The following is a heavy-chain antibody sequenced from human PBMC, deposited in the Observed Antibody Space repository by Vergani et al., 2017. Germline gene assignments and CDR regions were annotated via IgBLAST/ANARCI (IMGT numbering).Heavy chain of an antibody. D-gene: IGHD1-26*01. CDR2: VIPIFGTA. J-gene: IGHJ4*02. V-gene: IGHV1-69*01. CDR3: ARSRVGRSGSYLQIDY. Sequence: QVQLVQSGAEVKKPGSSVKVSCKASGGTFSSYAISWVRQAPGQGLEWMGGVIPIFGTANYAQKFQGRVTITADESTSTAYMELSSLRYEDTAVYYCARSRVGRSGSYLQIDYWGQGTLVTVSS. CDR1: GGTFSSYA.